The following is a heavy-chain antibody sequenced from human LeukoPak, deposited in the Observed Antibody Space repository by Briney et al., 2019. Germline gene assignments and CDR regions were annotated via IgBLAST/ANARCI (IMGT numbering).Heavy chain of an antibody. V-gene: IGHV3-23*01. CDR3: ARMVRGVINPCDH. CDR1: GFTFSSYA. Sequence: PGGSLRLSCAVSGFTFSSYAMSWVRQAPGKGLEWVSAISNSGSFTYFADAVKGRFTISRDNSKNTLFLQMNSLRVDDTAVYYCARMVRGVINPCDHWGQGTLVTVSS. D-gene: IGHD3-10*01. CDR2: ISNSGSFT. J-gene: IGHJ4*02.